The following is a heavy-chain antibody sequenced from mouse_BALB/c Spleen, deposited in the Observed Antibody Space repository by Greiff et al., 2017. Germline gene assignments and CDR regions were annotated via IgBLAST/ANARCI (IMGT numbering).Heavy chain of an antibody. V-gene: IGHV1S132*01. J-gene: IGHJ2*01. CDR1: GYTFTSYW. Sequence: VQLQQSGAELVKPGASVKLSCKPSGYTFTSYWIQWVKQRPGQGLGWIGEIFPGTGTTYYNEKFKGKATLTIDTSSSTAYMQLSSLTSEDSAVYFCARRTASSFDYWGQGTTLTVSS. CDR2: IFPGTGTT. CDR3: ARRTASSFDY. D-gene: IGHD1-2*01.